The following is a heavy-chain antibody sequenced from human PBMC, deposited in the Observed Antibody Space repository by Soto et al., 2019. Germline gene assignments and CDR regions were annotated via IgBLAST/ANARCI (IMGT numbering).Heavy chain of an antibody. V-gene: IGHV1-18*01. CDR3: ARVIENYDYVWGSYRPPSYYYGMDV. CDR1: GYTFTSYG. J-gene: IGHJ6*02. Sequence: QVQLVQSGAEVKKPGASVKVSCKASGYTFTSYGISWVRQAPGQGLEWMGWISAYNGNTNYAQKLQGRVTMTTDTSTSTADKELRSLRSDDTAVYYCARVIENYDYVWGSYRPPSYYYGMDVWGQGTTVTVSS. CDR2: ISAYNGNT. D-gene: IGHD3-16*02.